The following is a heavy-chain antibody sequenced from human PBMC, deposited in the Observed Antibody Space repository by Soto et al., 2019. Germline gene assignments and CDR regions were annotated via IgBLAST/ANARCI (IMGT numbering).Heavy chain of an antibody. CDR1: VGSFSSYA. D-gene: IGHD3-22*01. V-gene: IGHV1-69*06. CDR3: ASGATGDYYDSSGYYYLDY. CDR2: IIPIFGTA. J-gene: IGHJ4*02. Sequence: SVKVSCKASVGSFSSYAISWVRQAPGKGLEWMGGIIPIFGTANYAQKFQGRVTITADKSTSTAYMELSSLRSEDTAVYYCASGATGDYYDSSGYYYLDYWGQGTLVTVSS.